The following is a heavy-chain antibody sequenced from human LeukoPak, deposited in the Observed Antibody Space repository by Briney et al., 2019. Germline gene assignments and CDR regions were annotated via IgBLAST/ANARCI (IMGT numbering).Heavy chain of an antibody. CDR2: ISVDGESA. CDR3: AQGYLSGWYPY. D-gene: IGHD6-19*01. V-gene: IGHV3-23*01. CDR1: GFSVSSFG. J-gene: IGHJ4*02. Sequence: GGSLRLSCAVSGFSVSSFGMSWVRQAPAKVLEWISAISVDGESAYYADSVKGRFIISRDNSKNTLYLQLSSLRAEDTAVYYCAQGYLSGWYPYWGLGSLVSVSS.